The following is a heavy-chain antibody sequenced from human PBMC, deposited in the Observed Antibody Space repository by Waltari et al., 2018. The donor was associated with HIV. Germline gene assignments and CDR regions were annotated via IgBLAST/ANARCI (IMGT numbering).Heavy chain of an antibody. J-gene: IGHJ5*01. D-gene: IGHD2-21*01. Sequence: EVQLLESGGGLVQPGGSLRLSCAASGFSFSSYAMIWVRQAPGKGLQWVSIISGSGSTTYSADSVKGRVTISRDNSENTLYLQINSLRAEDTAVYYCAKGAFDMVVVSALDSWGHGTLVTVSS. V-gene: IGHV3-23*01. CDR3: AKGAFDMVVVSALDS. CDR1: GFSFSSYA. CDR2: ISGSGSTT.